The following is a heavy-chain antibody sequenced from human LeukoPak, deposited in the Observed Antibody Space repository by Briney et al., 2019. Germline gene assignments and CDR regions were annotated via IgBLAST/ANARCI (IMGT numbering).Heavy chain of an antibody. Sequence: GESLEISCKGSGYSFTSYWIGWVRQMPGKGLEWMGIIYPGDSDTRYSPSFQGQVTISADKSISTAYPQWSSLKASDTAMYYCARLPSMVRGVIDAFDIWGQGTMVTVSS. CDR3: ARLPSMVRGVIDAFDI. D-gene: IGHD3-10*01. V-gene: IGHV5-51*01. CDR1: GYSFTSYW. CDR2: IYPGDSDT. J-gene: IGHJ3*02.